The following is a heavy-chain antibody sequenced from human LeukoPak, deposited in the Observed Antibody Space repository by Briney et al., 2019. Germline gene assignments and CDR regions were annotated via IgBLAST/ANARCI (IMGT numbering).Heavy chain of an antibody. V-gene: IGHV3-74*01. CDR3: QRDFMTAAGIH. J-gene: IGHJ4*02. CDR2: INYDGSDT. Sequence: PGGSLRLSCAASGFTFSSYAMHWVRQAPGKGLVWVSGINYDGSDTRYADTVKGRFTISRDNAKNTLYLQMNSLRAEDTAVYYCQRDFMTAAGIHWGQGTLVTVSS. CDR1: GFTFSSYA. D-gene: IGHD6-13*01.